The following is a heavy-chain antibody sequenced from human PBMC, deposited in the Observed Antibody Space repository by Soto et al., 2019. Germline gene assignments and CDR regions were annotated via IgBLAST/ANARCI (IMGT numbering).Heavy chain of an antibody. CDR3: ARDLKKGDYFDY. CDR2: IYYSGST. CDR1: GGSISSGDYY. Sequence: PSETLSLTCTVSGGSISSGDYYWSWIRQPPGKGLEWIGYIYYSGSTYYNPSLKSRVTISVDTSKNQFSLKLSSVTAADTAVYYCARDLKKGDYFDYWGQGTLVTVS. D-gene: IGHD3-16*01. V-gene: IGHV4-30-4*01. J-gene: IGHJ4*02.